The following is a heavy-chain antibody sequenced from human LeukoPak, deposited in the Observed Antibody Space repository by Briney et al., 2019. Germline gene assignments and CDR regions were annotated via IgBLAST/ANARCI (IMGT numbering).Heavy chain of an antibody. Sequence: GASVKVSCKASGYTFTSYYMHWVRQAPGQGLEWMGIINPSGGSTSYVQKFQGRVTMTRDTSTSTVYMELSSLRSEDTAVYYCAREGVVVVPAAPGSRWFDPWGQGTLVTVSS. CDR1: GYTFTSYY. CDR2: INPSGGST. V-gene: IGHV1-46*01. J-gene: IGHJ5*02. D-gene: IGHD2-2*01. CDR3: AREGVVVVPAAPGSRWFDP.